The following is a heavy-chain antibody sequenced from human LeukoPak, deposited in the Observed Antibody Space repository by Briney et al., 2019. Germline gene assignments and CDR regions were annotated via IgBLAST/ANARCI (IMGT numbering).Heavy chain of an antibody. CDR1: TFGVYTNY. J-gene: IGHJ4*02. Sequence: GGSLRLSCAASTFGVYTNYMSWVRQAPGKGLEWVSVIYGGDSTYYADSVRGRFTISRDISKNTVSLQMNSLRAEDTAMYYCTKGTSNPFDYWGQGTLVTVSS. D-gene: IGHD1-14*01. CDR3: TKGTSNPFDY. V-gene: IGHV3-66*01. CDR2: IYGGDST.